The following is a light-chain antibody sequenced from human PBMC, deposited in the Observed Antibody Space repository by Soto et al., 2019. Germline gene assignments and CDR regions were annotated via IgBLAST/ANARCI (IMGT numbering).Light chain of an antibody. CDR2: GAS. J-gene: IGKJ4*01. V-gene: IGKV3-15*01. CDR3: QQYNNWPLT. CDR1: QSVSSN. Sequence: EIVMTQSPVTLSVSPGERVTLSCRASQSVSSNLAWYQQKPGQAPSLLIYGASTRATGIPARFSGSGSGTEFTLTISSLQSGDFAVYYCQQYNNWPLTFGGGTKVDIK.